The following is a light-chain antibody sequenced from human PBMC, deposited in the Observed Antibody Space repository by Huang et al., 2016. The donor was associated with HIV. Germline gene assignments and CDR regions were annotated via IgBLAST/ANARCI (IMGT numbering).Light chain of an antibody. CDR1: QSVSSF. Sequence: EIVLTQSPATLSLSPGERATLSCRSSQSVSSFLAWFQHKPGQAPMRLIYDASNRATDIPGMVSGSGSGTDFTLTINSLEPEDSAVYYCQQRSNWPPTYTFGQGTKLEI. V-gene: IGKV3-11*01. CDR2: DAS. CDR3: QQRSNWPPTYT. J-gene: IGKJ2*01.